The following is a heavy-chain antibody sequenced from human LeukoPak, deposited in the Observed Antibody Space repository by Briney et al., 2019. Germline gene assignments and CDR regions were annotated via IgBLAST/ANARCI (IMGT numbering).Heavy chain of an antibody. CDR1: GYTFTGYY. D-gene: IGHD6-19*01. Sequence: ASVKVSCKASGYTFTGYYMHWVRQAPGQGVEGMGWINPNSGGTNYAQKFQGRVTMTRDTSISTAYMELSRLRSDDTAVYYCARDRYAYSSGWYYFDYWGQGTLVTVSS. V-gene: IGHV1-2*02. CDR3: ARDRYAYSSGWYYFDY. CDR2: INPNSGGT. J-gene: IGHJ4*02.